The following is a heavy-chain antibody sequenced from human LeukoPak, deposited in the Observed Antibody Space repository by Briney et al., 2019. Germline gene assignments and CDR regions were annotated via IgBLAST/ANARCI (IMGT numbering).Heavy chain of an antibody. V-gene: IGHV1-2*06. J-gene: IGHJ3*01. CDR2: INPNTGGT. D-gene: IGHD2-21*01. Sequence: ASVKVSCKASGYTFTYYYIHWVRQPPGQELEWMGRINPNTGGTDFALKFQGRVTMTRDTSISTAYMELSSLRSDDSAVYYCATTFVANAFDVSGQGAMVTVSS. CDR3: ATTFVANAFDV. CDR1: GYTFTYYY.